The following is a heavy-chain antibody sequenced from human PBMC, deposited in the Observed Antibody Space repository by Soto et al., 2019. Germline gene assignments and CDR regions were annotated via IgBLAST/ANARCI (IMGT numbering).Heavy chain of an antibody. CDR3: ARSSRYQYDSSEGNFDY. Sequence: QVQLQESGPGLVKPSGTLSLTCAVSGVSISSNNWWSWVRQPPGKGLEWIGEMYHTGSTNYNPSPRSRVTLSVDKSKNHVSLELNSVTAADTAVYYCARSSRYQYDSSEGNFDYWGQGTLVTVSS. CDR1: GVSISSNNW. V-gene: IGHV4-4*02. CDR2: MYHTGST. J-gene: IGHJ4*02. D-gene: IGHD3-22*01.